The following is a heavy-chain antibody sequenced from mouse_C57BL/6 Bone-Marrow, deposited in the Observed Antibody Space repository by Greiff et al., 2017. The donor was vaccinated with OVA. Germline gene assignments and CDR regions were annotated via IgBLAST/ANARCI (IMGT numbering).Heavy chain of an antibody. CDR3: ARHGYYYGSSLDY. V-gene: IGHV5-12*01. CDR2: ISNGGGST. CDR1: GFTFSDYY. J-gene: IGHJ2*01. Sequence: EVKLQESGGGLVQPGGSLKLSCAASGFTFSDYYMYWVRQTPEKRLEWVAYISNGGGSTYYPDTVKGRFTISRDNAKNTLYLQMSRLKSEDTAMYYCARHGYYYGSSLDYWGQGTTLTVSS. D-gene: IGHD1-1*01.